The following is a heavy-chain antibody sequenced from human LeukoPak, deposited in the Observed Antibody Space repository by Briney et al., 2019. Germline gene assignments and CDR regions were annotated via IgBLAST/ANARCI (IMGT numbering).Heavy chain of an antibody. Sequence: GGSLGLSCAASGFTFSSYSMNWVRQAPGKGLEWVSSISSSSSYIYYADSVKGRFTISRDNAKNSLYLQMNSLRAEDTAVYYCARDYRSLAAGAGTAFDIWGQGTMVTVSS. J-gene: IGHJ3*02. V-gene: IGHV3-21*01. CDR1: GFTFSSYS. D-gene: IGHD6-13*01. CDR3: ARDYRSLAAGAGTAFDI. CDR2: ISSSSSYI.